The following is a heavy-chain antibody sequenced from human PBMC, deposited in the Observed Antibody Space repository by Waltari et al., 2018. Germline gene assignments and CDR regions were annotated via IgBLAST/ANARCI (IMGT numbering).Heavy chain of an antibody. Sequence: QVQLQESGPGLVRPSEPLSLTCTVPGGPITIHSWHWIRPPAGQGLEWIGRMYHSGSTTYNPSLKSRVTMSIDTSKNQFSLRLSSVTVADTAVYYCARDRSANFVKDWFDPWGQGTMVTVSS. CDR2: MYHSGST. J-gene: IGHJ5*02. CDR1: GGPITIHS. V-gene: IGHV4-4*07. D-gene: IGHD3-16*02. CDR3: ARDRSANFVKDWFDP.